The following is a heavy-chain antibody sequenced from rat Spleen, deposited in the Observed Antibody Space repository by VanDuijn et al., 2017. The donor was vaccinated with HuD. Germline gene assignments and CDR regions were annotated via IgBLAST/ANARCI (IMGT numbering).Heavy chain of an antibody. CDR2: MWSGGST. Sequence: QVQLMESGPGLVQPSETLSLTCTVSGFSLINYNVHWVRQPPGKGLEWMGLMWSGGSTDYNSALKSRLSISRDTSKNQVFLRMNSLQIDDTAIYFCSRSYGGYTQHWFPYWGQGTLVTVSS. J-gene: IGHJ3*01. CDR3: SRSYGGYTQHWFPY. CDR1: GFSLINYN. D-gene: IGHD1-11*01. V-gene: IGHV2-45*01.